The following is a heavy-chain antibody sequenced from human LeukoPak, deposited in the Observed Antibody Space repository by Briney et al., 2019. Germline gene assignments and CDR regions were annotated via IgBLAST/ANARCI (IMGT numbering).Heavy chain of an antibody. D-gene: IGHD1-26*01. J-gene: IGHJ4*02. CDR1: GGSISSGGYY. CDR3: ARDSGGSYYSALAWED. V-gene: IGHV4-30-2*01. CDR2: IYHSGST. Sequence: PSQTLSLTCTVSGGSISSGGYYWSWIRQPPGKGLEWIGYIYHSGSTYYNPSLKSRVTISVDTSKNQFSLKLSSVTAADTAVYYCARDSGGSYYSALAWEDWGQGTLVTVSS.